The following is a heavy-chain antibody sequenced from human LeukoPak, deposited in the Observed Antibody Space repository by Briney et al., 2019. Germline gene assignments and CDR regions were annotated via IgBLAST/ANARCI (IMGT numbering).Heavy chain of an antibody. J-gene: IGHJ4*02. V-gene: IGHV4-31*03. Sequence: PSETLSLTCTVSGGSISSGGYYWSWIRQHPGKGLEWIGYIYYSGTTYYNPSLKSRVTISLDRSENQFSLQLTSVTAADTAVYYCARDDGSSGVDSWGQGTLVTVSS. CDR1: GGSISSGGYY. CDR2: IYYSGTT. CDR3: ARDDGSSGVDS. D-gene: IGHD1-26*01.